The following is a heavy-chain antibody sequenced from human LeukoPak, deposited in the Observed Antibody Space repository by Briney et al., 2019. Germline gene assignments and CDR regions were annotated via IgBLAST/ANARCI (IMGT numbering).Heavy chain of an antibody. D-gene: IGHD2-21*02. CDR3: ARMVTYSDY. CDR2: MNPNRGHT. Sequence: EASVKVSCKASEHTFTKDDINWVRQVAGQGLEWMGWMNPNRGHTRYAQKFQGRITMTRNTSISTVYMELSSLRSEDTAVYYCARMVTYSDYWGQGSQVIVSS. CDR1: EHTFTKDD. V-gene: IGHV1-8*01. J-gene: IGHJ4*02.